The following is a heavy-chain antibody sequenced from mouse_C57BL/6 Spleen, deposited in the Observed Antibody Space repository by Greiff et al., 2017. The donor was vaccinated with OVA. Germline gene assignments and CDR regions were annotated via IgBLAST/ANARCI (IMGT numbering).Heavy chain of an antibody. CDR2: IDPETGGT. Sequence: QVQLQQSGAELVRPGASVTLSCKASGYTFTDYEMHWVKQTPVHGLEWIGAIDPETGGTAYNQKFKGKAILTAAKSSSTAYMELRSLTSEDSAVYYCTRGGAVVAPFDYWGQGTTLTVSS. V-gene: IGHV1-15*01. J-gene: IGHJ2*01. D-gene: IGHD1-1*01. CDR1: GYTFTDYE. CDR3: TRGGAVVAPFDY.